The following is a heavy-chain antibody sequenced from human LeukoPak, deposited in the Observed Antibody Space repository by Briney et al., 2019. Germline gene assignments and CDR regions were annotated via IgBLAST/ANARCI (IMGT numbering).Heavy chain of an antibody. CDR1: GGSIRSGSYY. V-gene: IGHV4-61*02. CDR2: IYTSGST. J-gene: IGHJ5*02. CDR3: ARGKYYYDSSGYDNWFDP. D-gene: IGHD3-22*01. Sequence: PSQTLSLTCTVSGGSIRSGSYYWSWIRQPAGKGLEWIGRIYTSGSTNYNPSLKSRVTMSVDTSKNQFSLKLSSVTAADTAVYYCARGKYYYDSSGYDNWFDPWGQGTLVTVSS.